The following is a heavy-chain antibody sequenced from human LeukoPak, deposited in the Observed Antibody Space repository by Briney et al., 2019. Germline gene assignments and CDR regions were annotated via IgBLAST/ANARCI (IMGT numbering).Heavy chain of an antibody. V-gene: IGHV3-48*04. D-gene: IGHD4-17*01. CDR2: ISSSSSTI. CDR3: ARGERGDYVHY. Sequence: GGSLRLSCAASGFTFSSYSMNWVRQAPGKGLEWVSYISSSSSTIYYADSVKGRFTISRDNAKNSLYLQMNSLRAEDTAVYYCARGERGDYVHYWGQGTLVTVSS. J-gene: IGHJ4*02. CDR1: GFTFSSYS.